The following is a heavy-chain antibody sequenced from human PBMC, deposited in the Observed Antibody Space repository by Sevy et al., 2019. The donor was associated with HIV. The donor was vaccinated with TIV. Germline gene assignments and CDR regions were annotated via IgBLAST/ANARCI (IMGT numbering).Heavy chain of an antibody. CDR1: GLTLTNYW. CDR2: INTDGKMT. J-gene: IGHJ4*02. D-gene: IGHD1-26*01. Sequence: GGSLRLSCAASGLTLTNYWMHWVRQAPRKGLVWVSHINTDGKMTRYADFVKGRFTISRDNAKNTLYLQMNSLRDEDTAVYYCARGSRGTFGYWGQGTLITVSS. V-gene: IGHV3-74*01. CDR3: ARGSRGTFGY.